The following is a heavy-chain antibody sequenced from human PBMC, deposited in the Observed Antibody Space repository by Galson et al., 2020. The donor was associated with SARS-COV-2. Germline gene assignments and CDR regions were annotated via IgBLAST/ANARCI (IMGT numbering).Heavy chain of an antibody. CDR3: AGDRGKTGTHSSLDY. D-gene: IGHD1-7*01. CDR1: GDSISSYY. V-gene: IGHV4-4*07. CDR2: IYTSGSS. J-gene: IGHJ4*02. Sequence: SETLSLTCTVFGDSISSYYWTWIRQPAGKGLEWIGRIYTSGSSNYNPSLEGRVTMSVETSKNQVPLKVRSVTAADTAVYYFAGDRGKTGTHSSLDYWGQGILVTVSS.